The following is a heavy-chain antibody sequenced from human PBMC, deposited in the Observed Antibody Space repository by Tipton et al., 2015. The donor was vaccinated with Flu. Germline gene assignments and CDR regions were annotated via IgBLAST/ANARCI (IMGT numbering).Heavy chain of an antibody. CDR3: ARRTIFAKYFNY. V-gene: IGHV4-39*01. CDR2: SVYSGRT. CDR1: GGSISSSDYY. J-gene: IGHJ4*02. Sequence: TLSLTCTVSGGSISSSDYYWGWIRQSPGKGLEWIGTSVYSGRTSSSPSLKGRLTMSVDTSKSQFSLQLYSVTAADTAVYYCARRTIFAKYFNYWGQGTLVTVSS. D-gene: IGHD3-3*01.